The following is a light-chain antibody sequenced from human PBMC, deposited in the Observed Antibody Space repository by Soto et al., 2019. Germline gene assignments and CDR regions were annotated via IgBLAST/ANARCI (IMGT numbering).Light chain of an antibody. Sequence: EIVLTQSPATLSLSPGERATLSCRASQSVSSFLAWYQQKPGQAPRLLIYDASNRATGIPARFSGSGSETDFTLTISSLVPEDFAVYYCQQRSNWPSYTFGQGTKLEIK. CDR1: QSVSSF. CDR2: DAS. J-gene: IGKJ2*01. CDR3: QQRSNWPSYT. V-gene: IGKV3-11*01.